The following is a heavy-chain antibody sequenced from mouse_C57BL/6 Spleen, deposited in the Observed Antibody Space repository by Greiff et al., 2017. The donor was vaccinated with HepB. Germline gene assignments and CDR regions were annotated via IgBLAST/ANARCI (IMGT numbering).Heavy chain of an antibody. V-gene: IGHV2-9*01. D-gene: IGHD2-4*01. CDR2: IWGGGST. Sequence: VHLVESGPGLVAPSQSLSISCTASGFSFTSYGVDWVRQPPGKGLEWLGVIWGGGSTNYNSALISRLSNSKDNSKSQVILKMNSLHTDDTAMYYCAKKSCDSSMDYWGQGTSVTVSS. J-gene: IGHJ4*01. CDR1: GFSFTSYG. CDR3: AKKSCDSSMDY.